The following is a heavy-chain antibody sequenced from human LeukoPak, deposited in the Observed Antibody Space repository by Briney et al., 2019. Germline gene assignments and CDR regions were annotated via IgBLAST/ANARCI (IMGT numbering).Heavy chain of an antibody. CDR1: GGSISSSSYY. Sequence: SETLSLTCTVSGGSISSSSYYWGWIRQPPGKGLEWIGSIYYSGSTYYNPSLKSRVTISVDTSKNQFSLKLSSVTAADTAVYYCARERDYDFWSGYLHYFDYWGQGTLVTVSS. D-gene: IGHD3-3*01. J-gene: IGHJ4*02. V-gene: IGHV4-39*07. CDR3: ARERDYDFWSGYLHYFDY. CDR2: IYYSGST.